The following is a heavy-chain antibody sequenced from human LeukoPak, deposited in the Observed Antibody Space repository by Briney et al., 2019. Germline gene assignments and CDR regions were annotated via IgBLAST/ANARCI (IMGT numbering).Heavy chain of an antibody. J-gene: IGHJ4*02. D-gene: IGHD3-16*01. CDR1: GYTFTGYY. V-gene: IGHV1-2*02. CDR2: INPNSGGT. Sequence: ASVKVSCKASGYTFTGYYIQWVRQAPGQGLEWMGWINPNSGGTNYAQNFQGRVTVTTDPSITTAYMELSRLTYDDTAVYYCARDWVFDYWGQGTLDTVSS. CDR3: ARDWVFDY.